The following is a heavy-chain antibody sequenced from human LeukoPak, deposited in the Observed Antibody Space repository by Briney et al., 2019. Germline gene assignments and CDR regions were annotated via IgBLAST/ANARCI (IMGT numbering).Heavy chain of an antibody. Sequence: PSETLSLTCAVYGVSFSGYYWSWIRQPPGKGLEWIGEINHSGSTNYNPSLKSRVTISVDTSKNQFSLKLSSVTAADTAVYYCARAYFWSGHYYYYMGVWGKGTTVTVSS. D-gene: IGHD3-3*01. J-gene: IGHJ6*03. CDR1: GVSFSGYY. CDR3: ARAYFWSGHYYYYMGV. CDR2: INHSGST. V-gene: IGHV4-34*01.